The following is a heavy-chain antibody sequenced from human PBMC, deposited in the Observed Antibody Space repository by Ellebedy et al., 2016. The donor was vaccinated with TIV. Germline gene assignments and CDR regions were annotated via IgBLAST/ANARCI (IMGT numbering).Heavy chain of an antibody. D-gene: IGHD3-10*01. V-gene: IGHV4-59*04. CDR2: IYYSGTT. Sequence: MPSETLSLTCSVSGGSISSYFWSWIRQPPGKGLEWIGYIYYSGTTYYNPSLKSRVTISVDTSKNQFSLKLSSVTAADTAVYYCVGPRFGELFRPRPDGMDVWGQGTTVTVSS. CDR1: GGSISSYF. CDR3: VGPRFGELFRPRPDGMDV. J-gene: IGHJ6*02.